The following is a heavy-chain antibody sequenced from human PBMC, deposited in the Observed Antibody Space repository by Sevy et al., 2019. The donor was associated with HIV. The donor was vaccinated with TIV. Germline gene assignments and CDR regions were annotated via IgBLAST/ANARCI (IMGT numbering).Heavy chain of an antibody. Sequence: ASVKVSCKASGYTFTGYYMHWVRQAPGQGLEWMGWINPNSGGTNYAQKFQGRVTMTRDTSISTAYMELSRLRSDDTAVYYCARGYCSSTSCYFAVLMVYVQYNWFTPGAREPWSPSPQ. CDR3: ARGYCSSTSCYFAVLMVYVQYNWFTP. CDR1: GYTFTGYY. D-gene: IGHD2-2*01. V-gene: IGHV1-2*02. CDR2: INPNSGGT. J-gene: IGHJ5*02.